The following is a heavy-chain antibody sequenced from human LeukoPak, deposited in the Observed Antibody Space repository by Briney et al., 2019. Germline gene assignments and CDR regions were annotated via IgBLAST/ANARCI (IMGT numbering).Heavy chain of an antibody. Sequence: SETLSLTCTVSGGSISSYYWSWIRQPPGKGLEWIGYIYYSGSTNYNPSLKSRVTISVDTSKNQFSLKLSSVTAADTAVYYCARGGSSWYYGSFDYWGQGTLVTVSS. CDR1: GGSISSYY. V-gene: IGHV4-59*01. CDR2: IYYSGST. J-gene: IGHJ4*02. CDR3: ARGGSSWYYGSFDY. D-gene: IGHD6-13*01.